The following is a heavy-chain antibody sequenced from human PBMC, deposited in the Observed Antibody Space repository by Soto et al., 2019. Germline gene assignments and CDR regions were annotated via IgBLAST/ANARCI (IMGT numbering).Heavy chain of an antibody. D-gene: IGHD6-19*01. CDR2: IYPGDSDT. V-gene: IGHV5-51*01. CDR1: VYSFTSYW. J-gene: IGHJ5*02. CDR3: ARVNEQWLARGWFDP. Sequence: PGESRKISCKGSVYSFTSYWIGWERQMPGKGLEWMGIIYPGDSDTRYSPSFQGQVTISADKSISTAYLQWSSLKASDTAMYYCARVNEQWLARGWFDPWGQGTLVTVSS.